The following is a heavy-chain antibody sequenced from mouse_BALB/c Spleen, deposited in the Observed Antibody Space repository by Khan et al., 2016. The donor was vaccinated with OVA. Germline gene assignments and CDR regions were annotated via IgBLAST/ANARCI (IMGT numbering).Heavy chain of an antibody. V-gene: IGHV3-2*02. D-gene: IGHD2-3*01. CDR2: ISYSGST. CDR1: GYSITSDYA. J-gene: IGHJ4*01. CDR3: ARSGDGYYGAMDY. Sequence: VQLKESGPGLVKPSQSLSLTCTVTGYSITSDYAWNWIRQFPGNKLEWMGYISYSGSTSYNPSLKSRISITRDTSKNQFFLQLNSVTTEDTATYYCARSGDGYYGAMDYWGQGTSVTVSS.